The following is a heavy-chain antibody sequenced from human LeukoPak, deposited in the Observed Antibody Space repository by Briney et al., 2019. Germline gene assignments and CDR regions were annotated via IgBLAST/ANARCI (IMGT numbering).Heavy chain of an antibody. CDR3: ARWGEDVKDSFDI. CDR1: SGSISSGTSY. D-gene: IGHD3-10*01. J-gene: IGHJ3*02. V-gene: IGHV4-31*03. Sequence: PPQTLSLTCSVSSGSISSGTSYWSWIRQHPGKGLEWIGYIYHTGNTYYNPSLKSRTTISVDTSKNQFSLNLRSVTAADTAVYFCARWGEDVKDSFDIWGQGTVVTVSS. CDR2: IYHTGNT.